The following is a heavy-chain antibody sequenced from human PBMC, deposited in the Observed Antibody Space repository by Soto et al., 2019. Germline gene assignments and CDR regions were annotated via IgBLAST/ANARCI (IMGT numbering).Heavy chain of an antibody. CDR1: GFTFSSYV. CDR2: ISYDGSNK. Sequence: ESGGGVVQPGRSLRLSCAASGFTFSSYVMHWVRQAPGKGLEWVAVISYDGSNKYYADSVKGRFTISRDNSKNTLYLQMNSLRAEDTAVYYCAKDVVVGATTGLGDYYYYYGMDVWGQGTTVTVSS. V-gene: IGHV3-30*18. D-gene: IGHD1-26*01. J-gene: IGHJ6*02. CDR3: AKDVVVGATTGLGDYYYYYGMDV.